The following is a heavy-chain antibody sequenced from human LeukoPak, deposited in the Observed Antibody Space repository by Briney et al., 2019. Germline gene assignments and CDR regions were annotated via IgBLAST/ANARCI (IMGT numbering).Heavy chain of an antibody. Sequence: GGSLRLSCAASGFTFSSYAMSWVRQAPGKGLEWVSTISGSGGSTYYADSVKGRFTISRDNSKNTLYLQMNSLRAEDTAVYYCAKDYSSSLGLFDYWGQGTLVTVSS. CDR3: AKDYSSSLGLFDY. V-gene: IGHV3-23*01. D-gene: IGHD6-6*01. J-gene: IGHJ4*02. CDR1: GFTFSSYA. CDR2: ISGSGGST.